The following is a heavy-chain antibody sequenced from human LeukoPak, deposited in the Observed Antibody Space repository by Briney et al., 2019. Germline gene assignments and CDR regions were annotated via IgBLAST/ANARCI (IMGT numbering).Heavy chain of an antibody. CDR3: AKEGRSLDI. Sequence: GGSLRLSCAASGFTFSSYWMHWVRQAPGKGLVWVSRINSDGSSTNYADSVKGRFTISRDNAKNTLYLQMNSLRVEDTAVYYCAKEGRSLDIWGQGTMVTVSS. CDR2: INSDGSST. V-gene: IGHV3-74*01. J-gene: IGHJ3*02. D-gene: IGHD3-10*01. CDR1: GFTFSSYW.